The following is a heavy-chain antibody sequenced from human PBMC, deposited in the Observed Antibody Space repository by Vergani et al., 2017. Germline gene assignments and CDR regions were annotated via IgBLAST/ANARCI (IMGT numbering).Heavy chain of an antibody. CDR3: ARGDYHVSYEI. J-gene: IGHJ3*01. CDR1: GFSLSDYY. V-gene: IGHV3-11*04. CDR2: ISSSGKTI. Sequence: QGQLVESGGGLVKPGGSLRLSCAASGFSLSDYYMTWIRQAPGKGLEWISYISSSGKTIYYADSVKGRFTISRDNAKNLVFLQMDSLRAEDTALYYCARGDYHVSYEIWGRGTMVTISS. D-gene: IGHD3-9*01.